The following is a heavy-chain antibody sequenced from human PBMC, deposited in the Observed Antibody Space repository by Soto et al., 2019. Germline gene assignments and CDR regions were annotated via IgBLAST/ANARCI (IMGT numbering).Heavy chain of an antibody. D-gene: IGHD3-3*01. Sequence: EVQLVESGGGLVQPGRSLRLSWTFSGFTSDDYDYALTWVRQAPGKGLQWLGLIRGSTYGGTTEYAESVKGRFTISRDESKGITYLQMNSLKTEDTAVYYCSRDGDFYGLDVWGQGTTVTVSS. J-gene: IGHJ6*02. CDR1: GFTSDDYDYA. CDR3: SRDGDFYGLDV. CDR2: IRGSTYGGTT. V-gene: IGHV3-49*04.